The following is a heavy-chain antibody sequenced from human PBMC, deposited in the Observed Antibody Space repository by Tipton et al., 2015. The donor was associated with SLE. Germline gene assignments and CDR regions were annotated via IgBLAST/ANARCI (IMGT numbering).Heavy chain of an antibody. Sequence: TLSLTCAVYGGSFSGYYWSWIRQPPGKGLEWIGEINHSGSTNYNPSLKSRVTISVDTSENQFSLKLSSVTAADTAVYYCARGLGYFSSPGRPEGGYYFFYMAVWGRGPTVPVSS. CDR1: GGSFSGYY. CDR2: INHSGST. D-gene: IGHD2-2*01. CDR3: ARGLGYFSSPGRPEGGYYFFYMAV. V-gene: IGHV4-34*01. J-gene: IGHJ6*03.